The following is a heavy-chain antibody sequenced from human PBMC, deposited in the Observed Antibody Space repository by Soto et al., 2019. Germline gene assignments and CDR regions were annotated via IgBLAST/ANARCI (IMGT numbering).Heavy chain of an antibody. Sequence: SATLSLTCPVSGGSISSGDYYWSWIRQPPGKGLEWIGYIYYSGSTFYNPSLKNRVTISLDTSKIQFSLKLSSVTAADTAMYYCARRARGVNGYWFDPWGQGTLVTVSS. J-gene: IGHJ5*02. CDR3: ARRARGVNGYWFDP. V-gene: IGHV4-30-4*01. D-gene: IGHD2-8*02. CDR1: GGSISSGDYY. CDR2: IYYSGST.